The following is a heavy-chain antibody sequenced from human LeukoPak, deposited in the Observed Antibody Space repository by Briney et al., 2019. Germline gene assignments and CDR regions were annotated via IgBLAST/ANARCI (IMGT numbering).Heavy chain of an antibody. J-gene: IGHJ6*03. Sequence: GESLKISCKGSGYSFTSYWIGWVRQMPGKGLEWMGIIYPGDSDTRYSPSFQGQVTISADKSISTAYLQWSSLKASDTAMYYCATGARYGSGSYYNAPEYYYYMDVWGKGTTVTVSS. CDR3: ATGARYGSGSYYNAPEYYYYMDV. CDR1: GYSFTSYW. CDR2: IYPGDSDT. V-gene: IGHV5-51*01. D-gene: IGHD3-10*01.